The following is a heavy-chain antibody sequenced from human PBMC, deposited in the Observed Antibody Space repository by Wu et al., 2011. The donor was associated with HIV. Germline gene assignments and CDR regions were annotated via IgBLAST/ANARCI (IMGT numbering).Heavy chain of an antibody. J-gene: IGHJ3*02. CDR1: GGTLNNFA. CDR3: AVDGGSDAFEI. V-gene: IGHV1-69*05. D-gene: IGHD6-19*01. Sequence: QVQLVQSGVEVRKPGSSVKVSCKTSGGTLNNFAINWVRQAPGQGLEWMAGIIPVLDTANYAQKFRNRVTINTDKSTGTAFMEMNSLRSEDTAVYYCAVDGGSDAFEIWGQGTMVSVSS. CDR2: IIPVLDTA.